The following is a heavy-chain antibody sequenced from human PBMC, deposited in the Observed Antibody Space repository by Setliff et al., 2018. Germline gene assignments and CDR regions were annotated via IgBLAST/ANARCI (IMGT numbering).Heavy chain of an antibody. Sequence: ASETLSLTCNVSGVSVASHYWSWIRQAPGTGLEWIAYVHDNGETNQNPSLKSRVTISRDTSTNQFSLNLKSVTAADTAVYYCVRDRTAYSYGPDVWGQGTTVTVSS. CDR2: VHDNGET. V-gene: IGHV4-59*02. J-gene: IGHJ6*02. CDR1: GVSVASHY. CDR3: VRDRTAYSYGPDV. D-gene: IGHD2-15*01.